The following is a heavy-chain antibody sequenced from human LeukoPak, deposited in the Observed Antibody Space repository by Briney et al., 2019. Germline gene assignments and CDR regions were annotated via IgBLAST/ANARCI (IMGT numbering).Heavy chain of an antibody. CDR3: ARAVAGNGYFDY. CDR2: ISSSSSYI. V-gene: IGHV3-21*01. J-gene: IGHJ4*02. CDR1: GFTFSSYS. Sequence: GGSLRLSCAASGFTFSSYSMNWVRQAPGKGLEWVSSISSSSSYIYYADSVKGRFTISRDNAKNSLYLQMNSLRAEDTAVYYCARAVAGNGYFDYWGQGTLVTVSS. D-gene: IGHD6-19*01.